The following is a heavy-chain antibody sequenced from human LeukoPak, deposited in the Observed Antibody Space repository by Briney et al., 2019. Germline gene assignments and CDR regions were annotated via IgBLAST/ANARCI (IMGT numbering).Heavy chain of an antibody. J-gene: IGHJ4*02. CDR2: ISAYNGKT. CDR1: GYTFTSYG. D-gene: IGHD3-3*01. V-gene: IGHV1-18*01. CDR3: ARDSSDILWSGYSQGADY. Sequence: ASVKVSCKASGYTFTSYGISWVRQAPGQGLEWMGWISAYNGKTNYAQKLQGRVTMTTDTSTSTAYMELRSLRSDDTAVYYCARDSSDILWSGYSQGADYWGQGTLVTVSS.